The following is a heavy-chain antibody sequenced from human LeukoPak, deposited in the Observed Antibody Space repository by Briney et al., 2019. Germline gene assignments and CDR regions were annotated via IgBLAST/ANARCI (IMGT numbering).Heavy chain of an antibody. V-gene: IGHV3-7*03. Sequence: GGSLRLSCAASGFTFSSYWMSWVRQAPGKGLEWVANIKQDGSEKYYVDSVKGRFTISRDNAKNSLYLQMNSLGAEDTAVYYCARVGSSSWFYYYYGMDVWGKGTTVTVSS. J-gene: IGHJ6*04. CDR1: GFTFSSYW. CDR2: IKQDGSEK. CDR3: ARVGSSSWFYYYYGMDV. D-gene: IGHD6-13*01.